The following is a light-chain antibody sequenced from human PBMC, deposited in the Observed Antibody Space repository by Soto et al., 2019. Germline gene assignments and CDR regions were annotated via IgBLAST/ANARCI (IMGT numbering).Light chain of an antibody. J-gene: IGKJ4*01. CDR3: QQYGSSPLT. V-gene: IGKV3-20*01. Sequence: EILLTQSPGTLSLSPGDRGTLSCRASESVSGSYVAWYQQKPGQAPMLLIYGASSRATGTPDRFSGSGSGTQFTLTISRLEPEDFAVYFCQQYGSSPLTFGGGTKVDIK. CDR1: ESVSGSY. CDR2: GAS.